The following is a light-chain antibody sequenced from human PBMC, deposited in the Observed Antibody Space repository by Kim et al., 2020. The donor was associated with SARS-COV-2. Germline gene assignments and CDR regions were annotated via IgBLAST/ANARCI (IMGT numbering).Light chain of an antibody. CDR2: DAS. Sequence: DIQMTQSRSSLSASVGDRVTITCQASQDISNYLNWYQQKPGKAPKLLIYDASNLEAGVPSRFSGSGSGTDFTFTISSLQPEDIATYDCKQYVNLPPYTFGQGTKLEI. CDR3: KQYVNLPPYT. CDR1: QDISNY. V-gene: IGKV1-33*01. J-gene: IGKJ2*01.